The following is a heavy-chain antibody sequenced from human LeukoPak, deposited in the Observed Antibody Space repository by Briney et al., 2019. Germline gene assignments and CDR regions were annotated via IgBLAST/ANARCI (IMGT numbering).Heavy chain of an antibody. Sequence: SETLSLTCTVSGGSISSSSYYGGWIRQPPGKGLEWIGSIYYSGSTNYNPSLKSRVTISVDTSKNQFSLKLSSVTAADTAVYYCARRGVQIQHNFDYWGQGTLVTVSS. D-gene: IGHD2-21*01. CDR3: ARRGVQIQHNFDY. CDR2: IYYSGST. CDR1: GGSISSSSYY. V-gene: IGHV4-39*01. J-gene: IGHJ4*02.